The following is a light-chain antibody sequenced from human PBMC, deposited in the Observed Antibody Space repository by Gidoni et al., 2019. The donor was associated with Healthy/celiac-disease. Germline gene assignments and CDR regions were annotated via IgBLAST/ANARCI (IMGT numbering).Light chain of an antibody. CDR2: WAS. CDR1: QSVLYSSNNKNY. J-gene: IGKJ2*01. Sequence: DTVMTQSPDPLAVSLGERATINCKSSQSVLYSSNNKNYLAWYQQKPGQPPKLLIYWASTRESGVPDRFSGSGSGTDFTLTISSLQAEDVAVYYCQQYYSTLGTFGQGTKLEIK. V-gene: IGKV4-1*01. CDR3: QQYYSTLGT.